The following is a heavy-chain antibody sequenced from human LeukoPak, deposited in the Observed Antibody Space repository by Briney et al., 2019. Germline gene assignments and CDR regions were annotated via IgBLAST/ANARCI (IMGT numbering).Heavy chain of an antibody. V-gene: IGHV4-31*03. J-gene: IGHJ6*02. D-gene: IGHD4-17*01. CDR2: IYYSGST. Sequence: SETLSLTCTVSGGSISSGGYSWSWIRQHPGKGLEWIGYIYYSGSTYYNPSLKSRVTISVDTSKNQFSLKLSSVTAADTAVYYCARDSVDYGDSVYYYYGMDVWGQGTTVTVSS. CDR3: ARDSVDYGDSVYYYYGMDV. CDR1: GGSISSGGYS.